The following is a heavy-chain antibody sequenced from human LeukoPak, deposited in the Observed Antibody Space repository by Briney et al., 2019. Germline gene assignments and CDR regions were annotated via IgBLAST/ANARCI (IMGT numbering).Heavy chain of an antibody. CDR2: IIPIFGTA. V-gene: IGHV1-69*05. Sequence: SVKVSCKASGVTLSSYAISCVRQAPGQGLEWMGGIIPIFGTANYAQKFQGRVTITTDESTSTAYMELSSLRSEDTAVYYCARDSTPSAAGTDYYSYYMDVWGKGTTVTVSS. CDR3: ARDSTPSAAGTDYYSYYMDV. J-gene: IGHJ6*03. CDR1: GVTLSSYA. D-gene: IGHD6-13*01.